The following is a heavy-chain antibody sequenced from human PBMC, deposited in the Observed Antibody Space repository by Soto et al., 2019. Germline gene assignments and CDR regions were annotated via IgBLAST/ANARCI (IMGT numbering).Heavy chain of an antibody. CDR3: VRDLNGPGDY. Sequence: SETLSLPCTVSGGSTTSDDWSWIRQPPGKGLEWLGYIFHSMGAKYNPSLGSRGTISLDTSKNQLSLRLRSVTAADTPIYFCVRDLNGPGDYWGQGTLVTVPS. D-gene: IGHD3-10*01. CDR1: GGSTTSDD. CDR2: IFHSMGA. V-gene: IGHV4-59*01. J-gene: IGHJ4*02.